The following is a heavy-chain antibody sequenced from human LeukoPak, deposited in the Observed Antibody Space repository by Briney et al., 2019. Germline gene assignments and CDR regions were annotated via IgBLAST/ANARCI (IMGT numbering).Heavy chain of an antibody. CDR2: ILNDGSDK. J-gene: IGHJ4*02. CDR1: GFTFSTYA. V-gene: IGHV3-30*04. D-gene: IGHD3-22*01. Sequence: PGGSLRLSCSASGFTFSTYAMHWVRQAPGKGLECVAVILNDGSDKYYPDSVKGRFTVSRDKSENTLYLQLNSLRAEDTAVYYCARGTYYYDTRGYYSGGLDYWGQGTLVTVSP. CDR3: ARGTYYYDTRGYYSGGLDY.